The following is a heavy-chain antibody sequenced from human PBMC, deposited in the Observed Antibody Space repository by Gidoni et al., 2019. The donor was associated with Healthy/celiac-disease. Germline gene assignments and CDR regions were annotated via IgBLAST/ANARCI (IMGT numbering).Heavy chain of an antibody. V-gene: IGHV3-53*01. CDR2: IYSGGST. CDR1: GFTVSSNY. CDR3: ARAGGDYFFPDDAFDI. J-gene: IGHJ3*02. D-gene: IGHD4-17*01. Sequence: EVQLVESGGGLLQPGGSLRLSCAASGFTVSSNYMSWVRQAPGKGLEWVSVIYSGGSTYYADSVKGRFTISRDNSKNTLYLQMNSLRAEDTAVYYCARAGGDYFFPDDAFDIWGQGTMVTVSS.